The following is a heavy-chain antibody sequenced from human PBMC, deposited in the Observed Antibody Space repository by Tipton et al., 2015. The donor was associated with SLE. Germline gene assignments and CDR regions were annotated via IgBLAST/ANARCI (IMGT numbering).Heavy chain of an antibody. V-gene: IGHV3-21*04. CDR1: GFTFSSYS. CDR2: ISSSSSYI. Sequence: SLRLSCAASGFTFSSYSMNWVRQAPGKGLEWVSSISSSSSYIYYADSVKGRFTISRDNAKNSLYLQMNSLRAEDTAVYYCARDEIGAAATGSYFDYWGQGTLVTVSS. J-gene: IGHJ4*02. D-gene: IGHD6-13*01. CDR3: ARDEIGAAATGSYFDY.